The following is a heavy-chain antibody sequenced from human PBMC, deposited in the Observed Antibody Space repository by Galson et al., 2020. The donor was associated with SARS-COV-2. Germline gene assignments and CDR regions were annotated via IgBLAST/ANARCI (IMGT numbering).Heavy chain of an antibody. CDR3: ATAPALGYCSSTSCRYRLFDY. V-gene: IGHV1-24*01. J-gene: IGHJ4*02. D-gene: IGHD2-2*01. CDR2: FDPEDGET. CDR1: GYTLNELS. Sequence: ASVKVSCKVSGYTLNELSMHWVRQAPGKGLEWMGGFDPEDGETIYAQKFQGRVTMTEDTSTDTAYMELSSLRSEDTAVYYCATAPALGYCSSTSCRYRLFDYWGQGTLVTVSS.